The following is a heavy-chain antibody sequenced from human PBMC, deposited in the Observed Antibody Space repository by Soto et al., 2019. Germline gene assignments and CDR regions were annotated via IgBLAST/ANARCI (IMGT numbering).Heavy chain of an antibody. J-gene: IGHJ6*02. Sequence: QITLTESGPTLVKPTQTLTLTCTFSGISLTNSGVGVSWIRQPPGKALEWLAVIYWDDAKHFSPSQKSRLTITKDTSKNQVVLTMTNMDSVDTATYFCAQMDFDLYGMAVWGQGTTVIVSS. CDR3: AQMDFDLYGMAV. CDR2: IYWDDAK. V-gene: IGHV2-5*02. D-gene: IGHD3-9*01. CDR1: GISLTNSGVG.